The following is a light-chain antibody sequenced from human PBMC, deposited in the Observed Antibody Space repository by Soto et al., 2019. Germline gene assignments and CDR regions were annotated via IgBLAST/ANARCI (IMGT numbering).Light chain of an antibody. Sequence: EIVLTQSPATLSLSAGERATLSCRASQSVSSSYLSWYHQKPGQAPRLLIYGASSRATGIPDRFSGSGSGTDFTLTISRLEPEDFAFYYCQQRSNWVTFGQGTRLEIK. J-gene: IGKJ5*01. CDR1: QSVSSSY. CDR2: GAS. V-gene: IGKV3D-20*02. CDR3: QQRSNWVT.